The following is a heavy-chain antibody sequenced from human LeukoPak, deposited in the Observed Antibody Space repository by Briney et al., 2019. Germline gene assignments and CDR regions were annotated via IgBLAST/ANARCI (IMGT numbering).Heavy chain of an antibody. CDR2: ISSPSGTI. CDR3: VRDQGGAVSY. J-gene: IGHJ4*02. V-gene: IGHV3-48*01. Sequence: GGSLRLSCAASGFTFSSYSMNWVRQAPGKGLEWVSYISSPSGTINYADSVKGRFIISRDNAKNSMFLQMNSLRAEDTAVYYCVRDQGGAVSYWGQGTLVTVSS. CDR1: GFTFSSYS. D-gene: IGHD3-16*01.